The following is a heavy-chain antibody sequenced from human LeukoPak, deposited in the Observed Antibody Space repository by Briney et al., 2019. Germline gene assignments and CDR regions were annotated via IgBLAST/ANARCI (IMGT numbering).Heavy chain of an antibody. Sequence: ASVKVSCKASGHTFTSYAMNWVRQAPGQGLEWMGWINTNTGNPTYAQGFTGRFVFSLDTSVSTAYLQISSLKAEDTAVYYCAIPLSRYYYDSSGGGYFDYWGQGTLVTVSS. D-gene: IGHD3-22*01. CDR1: GHTFTSYA. CDR3: AIPLSRYYYDSSGGGYFDY. J-gene: IGHJ4*02. V-gene: IGHV7-4-1*02. CDR2: INTNTGNP.